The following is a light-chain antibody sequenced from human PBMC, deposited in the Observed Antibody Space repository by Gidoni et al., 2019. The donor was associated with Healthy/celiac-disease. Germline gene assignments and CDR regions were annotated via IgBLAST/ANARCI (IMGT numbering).Light chain of an antibody. V-gene: IGLV2-14*01. CDR1: SSDVGGYNY. J-gene: IGLJ1*01. CDR3: SSYTSSSPYV. Sequence: QSALTQPDSVSGSPGPSITISCTGTSSDVGGYNYVSWYQQHPGKAPKLMIYEVSNRPSGVSNRFSGSKSGNTASLTISGLQAEDEADYYCSSYTSSSPYVFGTGTKVTVL. CDR2: EVS.